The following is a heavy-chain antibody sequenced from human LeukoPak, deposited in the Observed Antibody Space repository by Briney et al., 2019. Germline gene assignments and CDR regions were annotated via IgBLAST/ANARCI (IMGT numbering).Heavy chain of an antibody. D-gene: IGHD3-10*01. Sequence: ASVKVSCKASGYTFTSYDINWVRQATGQGLEWMGWMNPNSGNTGYAQKFQGRVTMTRNTSISTAYMELSSLRSEDTAVYYCARAITYYYGSGSYYYFDYWGQGTLVTVSS. CDR2: MNPNSGNT. CDR1: GYTFTSYD. V-gene: IGHV1-8*01. CDR3: ARAITYYYGSGSYYYFDY. J-gene: IGHJ4*02.